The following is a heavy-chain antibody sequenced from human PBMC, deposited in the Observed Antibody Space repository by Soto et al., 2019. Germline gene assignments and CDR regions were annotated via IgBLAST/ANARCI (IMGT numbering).Heavy chain of an antibody. CDR3: ARTAYYFDS. CDR2: IYWDDDK. Sequence: QITLKESGPPLVKPTQTLTLTCTFSGFSLSTSEVGVGWIRQPPGKALEWLALIYWDDDKRYSPSLKSRLTISKDTSKNQVVLTMTNMDPVDTATYYCARTAYYFDSWGQGTLVTVSS. V-gene: IGHV2-5*02. J-gene: IGHJ4*02. CDR1: GFSLSTSEVG.